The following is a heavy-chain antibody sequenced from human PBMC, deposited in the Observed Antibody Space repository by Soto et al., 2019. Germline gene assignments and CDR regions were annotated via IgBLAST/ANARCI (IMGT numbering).Heavy chain of an antibody. J-gene: IGHJ6*02. D-gene: IGHD3-9*01. Sequence: QVQLVQSGAEVKKPGSSVKVSCKASGGTFSSYAISWVRQAPGQGLEWMGGIIPIFGTANYAQKFQGRVTITADKCTSTAYMELSSLRSENRAVYYCARTESDILTANGMDVWVQGTTVTVSS. CDR1: GGTFSSYA. V-gene: IGHV1-69*06. CDR2: IIPIFGTA. CDR3: ARTESDILTANGMDV.